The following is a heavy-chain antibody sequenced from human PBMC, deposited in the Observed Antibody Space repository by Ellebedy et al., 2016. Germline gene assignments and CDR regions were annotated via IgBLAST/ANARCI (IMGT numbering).Heavy chain of an antibody. CDR2: ISGSGCST. CDR3: AREQYQPPIGFDY. J-gene: IGHJ4*02. V-gene: IGHV3-23*01. Sequence: GGSLRLSCAASGFTFSSYAMSWVRQAPGKGLEWVSAISGSGCSTYYADSVKGRFTISRDKSKNTLYLQMNSLRAEDTAVYYCAREQYQPPIGFDYWGQGTLVTVSS. CDR1: GFTFSSYA. D-gene: IGHD2-2*01.